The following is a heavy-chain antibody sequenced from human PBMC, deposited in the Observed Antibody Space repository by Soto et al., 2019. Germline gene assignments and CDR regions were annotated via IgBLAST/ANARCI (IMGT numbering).Heavy chain of an antibody. V-gene: IGHV3-30*18. CDR2: ISYDGSNK. CDR1: GFTFSSYG. D-gene: IGHD3-10*01. CDR3: AKLPYGSGSYYTDY. Sequence: QVQLVESGGGVVQPGRSLRLSCAASGFTFSSYGMHWVRQAPGKGLEWVAVISYDGSNKYYADSVKGRFTISRDNSKNTLYLQMNSLRAEDTAVYYCAKLPYGSGSYYTDYWGQGNLVTVSS. J-gene: IGHJ4*02.